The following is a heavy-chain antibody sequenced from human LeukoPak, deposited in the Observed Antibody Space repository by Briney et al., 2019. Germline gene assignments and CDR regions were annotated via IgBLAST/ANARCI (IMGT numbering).Heavy chain of an antibody. D-gene: IGHD3-16*01. J-gene: IGHJ6*03. Sequence: PSETLSLTCTVSGGSISSGSYYWSWIRQPPGKGLEWIGTIYYSGSTYCNPSLKSRVTISVDTSKNQFSLKLSSVTAADTAVYYCARQGSVLGGPLYYYYMDVWGKGTTVTVSS. V-gene: IGHV4-39*01. CDR2: IYYSGST. CDR3: ARQGSVLGGPLYYYYMDV. CDR1: GGSISSGSYY.